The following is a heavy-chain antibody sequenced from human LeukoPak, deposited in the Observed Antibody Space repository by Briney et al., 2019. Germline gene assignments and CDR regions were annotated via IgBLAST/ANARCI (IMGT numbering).Heavy chain of an antibody. CDR3: ARDYYGSGSYALYAYYFDY. D-gene: IGHD3-10*01. V-gene: IGHV1-46*01. Sequence: GASVKVSCKASGYTFTSYYMHWVRQAPGQGLEWMGIINPSGGSTSYAQKFQGRVTMTRDMSTSTVYMELSSLRSEDTAVYYCARDYYGSGSYALYAYYFDYWGQGTLVTVSS. J-gene: IGHJ4*02. CDR1: GYTFTSYY. CDR2: INPSGGST.